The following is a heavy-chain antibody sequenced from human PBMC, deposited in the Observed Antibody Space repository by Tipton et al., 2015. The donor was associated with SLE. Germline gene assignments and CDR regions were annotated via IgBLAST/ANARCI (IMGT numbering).Heavy chain of an antibody. D-gene: IGHD6-19*01. Sequence: SLRLSCTTSGFTFADYAMTWVRQAPGKGLEWVSIIYSGGSTYYADSVKGRFTVSRGTSKNTLYLQMSSLRPEDTAVYYCASELLRDYFSAWGPDYWGQGTLVTVSA. J-gene: IGHJ4*02. CDR2: IYSGGST. CDR3: ASELLRDYFSAWGPDY. V-gene: IGHV3-23*03. CDR1: GFTFADYA.